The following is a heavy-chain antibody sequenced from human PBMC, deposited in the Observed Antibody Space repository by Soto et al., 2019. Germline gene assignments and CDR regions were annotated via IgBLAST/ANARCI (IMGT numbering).Heavy chain of an antibody. Sequence: PGGSLRLSCAASGCTFSSYGMHWVRQAPGKGLEWVAVISYDGSNKYYADSVKGRFTISRDNSKNTLYLQMNSLRAEDTAVYYCAKDKGYSSGWYSYGMDVWGQGTTVTVSS. D-gene: IGHD6-19*01. CDR1: GCTFSSYG. J-gene: IGHJ6*02. V-gene: IGHV3-30*18. CDR2: ISYDGSNK. CDR3: AKDKGYSSGWYSYGMDV.